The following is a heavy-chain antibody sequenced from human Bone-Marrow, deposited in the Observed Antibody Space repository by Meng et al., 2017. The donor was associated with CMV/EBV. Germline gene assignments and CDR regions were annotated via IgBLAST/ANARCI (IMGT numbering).Heavy chain of an antibody. V-gene: IGHV2-5*02. CDR3: AHRRIGYSSGCDQCDFDD. CDR1: STSGGG. Sequence: STSGGGVGGIRQPPGKAREWLAGIDWEEEKRYSPSLKSRRTITKDTSENQVVLTMNNMDQVDTATYNSAHRRIGYSSGCDQCDFDDWGQGALVTVSS. J-gene: IGHJ4*02. D-gene: IGHD6-19*01. CDR2: IDWEEEK.